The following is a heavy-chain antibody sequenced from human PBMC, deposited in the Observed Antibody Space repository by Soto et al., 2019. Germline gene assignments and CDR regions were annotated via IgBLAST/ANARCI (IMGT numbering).Heavy chain of an antibody. CDR3: AKDFKISGGHYGSLNYYYGMDV. CDR1: GFTFSSFG. J-gene: IGHJ6*02. D-gene: IGHD3-10*01. CDR2: ISYDGILK. Sequence: TGGSLRLSCETSGFTFSSFGMHWVRQAPGKGLEWVAIISYDGILKYYADSVKGRFTISRDTSKSALHLQMNSLRPEDTAVYYCAKDFKISGGHYGSLNYYYGMDVWGQGTTVTVSS. V-gene: IGHV3-30*18.